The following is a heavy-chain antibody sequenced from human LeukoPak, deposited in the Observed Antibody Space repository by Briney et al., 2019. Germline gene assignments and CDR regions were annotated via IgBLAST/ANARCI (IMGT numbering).Heavy chain of an antibody. J-gene: IGHJ3*02. Sequence: ASVKVSCKASGYTFTSYYMHWVRQAPGQGLEWMGIINPSGGSTGYAQKFQGRVTMTRDTSTSTVYMELSSLRSEDTAVYYCARGTITMIVVVGDAFDTWGQGTMVTVSS. CDR1: GYTFTSYY. V-gene: IGHV1-46*01. D-gene: IGHD3-22*01. CDR3: ARGTITMIVVVGDAFDT. CDR2: INPSGGST.